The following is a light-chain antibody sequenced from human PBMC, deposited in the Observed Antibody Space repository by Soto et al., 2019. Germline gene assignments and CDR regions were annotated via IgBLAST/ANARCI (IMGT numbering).Light chain of an antibody. J-gene: IGLJ1*01. CDR3: CPYAGNPSNV. V-gene: IGLV2-11*01. CDR2: DVS. Sequence: QSALTQPRSVSGSLGQSVTISCTGTSSDVGTYNYVSWYQQHPGKAPKVMIYDVSERPSGVPDRFSGSKSGNTASLTISGLQAEEEADCYCCPYAGNPSNVLGTGTNVTVL. CDR1: SSDVGTYNY.